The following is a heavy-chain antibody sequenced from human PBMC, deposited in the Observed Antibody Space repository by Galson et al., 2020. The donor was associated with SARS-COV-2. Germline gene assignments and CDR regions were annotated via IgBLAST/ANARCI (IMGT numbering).Heavy chain of an antibody. Sequence: GGSLRLSCAASGFTFSTHGMHWLRQAPGKGLEWVAHIHLDGSIKYYADSVKGRFTISRDNSRNTLYLQMNSLTTDDTTMYYCASEPYGSGNYYGGFDIGGQGTRVTVSS. J-gene: IGHJ3*02. CDR2: IHLDGSIK. D-gene: IGHD3-10*01. CDR3: ASEPYGSGNYYGGFDI. V-gene: IGHV3-30*02. CDR1: GFTFSTHG.